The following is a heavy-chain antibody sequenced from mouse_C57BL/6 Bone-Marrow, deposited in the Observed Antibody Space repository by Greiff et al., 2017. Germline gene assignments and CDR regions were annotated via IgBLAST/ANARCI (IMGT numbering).Heavy chain of an antibody. CDR3: ARDYYGSIFWCAY. CDR1: GYTFTSYW. CDR2: IDPSNSYT. D-gene: IGHD1-1*01. Sequence: QVQLQQPGAELVMPGASVKMSCKASGYTFTSYWLHWVTPRPGQSLEWIGDIDPSNSYTNYNQKVKGKSTLTVDKASSTAYMQLSSLTSEDSAVYYCARDYYGSIFWCAYWGQGTLVTVSA. J-gene: IGHJ3*01. V-gene: IGHV1-69*01.